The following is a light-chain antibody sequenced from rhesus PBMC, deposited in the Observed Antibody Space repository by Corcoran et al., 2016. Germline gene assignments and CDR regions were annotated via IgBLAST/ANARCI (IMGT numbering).Light chain of an antibody. V-gene: IGKV1-21*01. CDR3: QQHNSYPHS. Sequence: DIQMTQSPSSLSASVGDRVTITCQASQGISSWLAWDQQKPGKAPKPLIYAASVLQSGVPSRFSGSGSWTDFTLTISSLQPEHFATYYCQQHNSYPHSFGQGTKVEIK. CDR2: AAS. CDR1: QGISSW. J-gene: IGKJ2*01.